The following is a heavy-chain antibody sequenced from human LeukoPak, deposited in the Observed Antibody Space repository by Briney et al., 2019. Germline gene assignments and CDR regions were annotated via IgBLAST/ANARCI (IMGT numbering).Heavy chain of an antibody. D-gene: IGHD6-6*01. CDR1: GGSISSSSYY. CDR2: IYYSGST. CDR3: ARVGSSSSSVNGY. J-gene: IGHJ4*02. V-gene: IGHV4-39*07. Sequence: SETLSLTCTVSGGSISSSSYYWGWIRQPPGKGLEWIGSIYYSGSTYYNPSLKSRVTISVDTSKNQFSLKLSSVTAADTAVYYCARVGSSSSSVNGYWGQGTLVTVSS.